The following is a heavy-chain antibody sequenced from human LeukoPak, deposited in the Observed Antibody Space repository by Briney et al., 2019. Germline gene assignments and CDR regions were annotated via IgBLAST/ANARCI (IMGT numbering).Heavy chain of an antibody. CDR3: ASGGSGSYHDAFDI. CDR1: GYTFTSYD. CDR2: MNPNSGNT. J-gene: IGHJ3*02. V-gene: IGHV1-8*03. D-gene: IGHD3-10*01. Sequence: ASVKVSCKASGYTFTSYDINWVRQATGQGLEWMGWMNPNSGNTGYALKFQGRVTITRNTSISTAYMELSSLRSEDTAVYYCASGGSGSYHDAFDIWGQGTMVTVSS.